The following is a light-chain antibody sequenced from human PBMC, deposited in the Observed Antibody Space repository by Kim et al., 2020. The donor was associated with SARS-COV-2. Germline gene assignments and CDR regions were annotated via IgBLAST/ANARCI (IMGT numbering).Light chain of an antibody. Sequence: DIQMTQSPSSLSASVGDRVTITCRTSQNIKSYLNWYQQKPGRAPKLLIYGASTWQGGVPSRFSGSGSETDFTLTISSVQPEDVATYFCQQHSSYPITFGLGTKVEIK. V-gene: IGKV1-39*01. J-gene: IGKJ5*01. CDR3: QQHSSYPIT. CDR2: GAS. CDR1: QNIKSY.